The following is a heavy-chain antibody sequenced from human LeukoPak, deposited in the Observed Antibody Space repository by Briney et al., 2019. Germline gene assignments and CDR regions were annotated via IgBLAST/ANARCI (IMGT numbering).Heavy chain of an antibody. CDR1: GVFISSGGYY. V-gene: IGHV4-31*01. CDR2: IYYSGST. CDR3: ARDPYCSGGSCYLNWFDP. J-gene: IGHJ5*02. Sequence: SETLSLTCTVSGVFISSGGYYWSWIRQHPGKGLEWIGYIYYSGSTYYNPSLKSQVTMSVDTSKNQFSLKLSSVTAADTAVYYCARDPYCSGGSCYLNWFDPWGQGTLVTVSS. D-gene: IGHD2-15*01.